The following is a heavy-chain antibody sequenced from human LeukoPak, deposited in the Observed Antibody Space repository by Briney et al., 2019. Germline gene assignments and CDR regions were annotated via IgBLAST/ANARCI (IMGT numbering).Heavy chain of an antibody. D-gene: IGHD1-26*01. CDR1: GYTFTSYY. CDR2: INPSGGGT. J-gene: IGHJ4*02. Sequence: ASVKVSREASGYTFTSYYMHWVRQAPGQGLEWMGVINPSGGGTSYAQKFQGRVTMTRDTSTSTIYMELSSLRSEDTAVYYCARRERTVGATTYYFDYWGQGILVTVSS. V-gene: IGHV1-46*01. CDR3: ARRERTVGATTYYFDY.